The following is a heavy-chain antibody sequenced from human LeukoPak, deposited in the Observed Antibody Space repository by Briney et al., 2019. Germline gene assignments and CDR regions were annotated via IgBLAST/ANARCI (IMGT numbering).Heavy chain of an antibody. CDR3: ARDVVVVPAAIHYGMDV. CDR2: INHSGRT. Sequence: SETLSLTCAVYGGSFSDYFWGWIRQPPGKGLEWIWEINHSGRTYYNPSLKSRVTISVDTSKNQFSLNLSYVTAADTAVYYCARDVVVVPAAIHYGMDVWNQGPTVTVSS. J-gene: IGHJ6*02. D-gene: IGHD2-2*01. CDR1: GGSFSDYF. V-gene: IGHV4-34*01.